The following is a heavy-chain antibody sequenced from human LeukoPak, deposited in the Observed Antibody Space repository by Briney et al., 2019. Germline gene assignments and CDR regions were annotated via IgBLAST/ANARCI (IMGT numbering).Heavy chain of an antibody. CDR3: ARYYYGSGSSSDHFDY. CDR2: IYPGDSDT. CDR1: GYSFTSYW. V-gene: IGHV5-51*01. J-gene: IGHJ4*02. Sequence: GESLKISCKGSGYSFTSYWIGWVRQMPGKGLEWMGIIYPGDSDTRYSPSFQGQVTISADKYISTAYLQWSSLKASDTAMYYCARYYYGSGSSSDHFDYWGQGTLVTVSS. D-gene: IGHD3-10*01.